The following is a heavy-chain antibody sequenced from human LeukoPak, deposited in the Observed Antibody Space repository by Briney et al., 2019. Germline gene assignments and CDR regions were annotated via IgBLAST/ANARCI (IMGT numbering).Heavy chain of an antibody. CDR1: GYTFTSYG. D-gene: IGHD2-15*01. CDR3: ARHGFGVVAARPPLFDY. J-gene: IGHJ4*02. V-gene: IGHV1-18*01. CDR2: IIAYNGNT. Sequence: GASVKVSCKASGYTFTSYGISWVRQAPGQGLEWMGWIIAYNGNTNYAQKLQGRVTMTTDTSTSTAYMELRSPRSDDTAVYYCARHGFGVVAARPPLFDYWGQGTLVTVSS.